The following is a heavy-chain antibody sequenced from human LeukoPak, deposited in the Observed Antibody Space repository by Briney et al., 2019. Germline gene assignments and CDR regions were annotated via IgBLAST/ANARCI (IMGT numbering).Heavy chain of an antibody. CDR3: ARDEGTVTTWVY. D-gene: IGHD4-17*01. Sequence: SGGSLRLSCAASGFAFSSYGMSWVRQAPGKGLEWVSAISGSGGSTYYADSVKGRFTISRDNSKNTLYLQMNSLRAEDTAVYYCARDEGTVTTWVYWGQGTLVTVSS. CDR1: GFAFSSYG. J-gene: IGHJ4*02. V-gene: IGHV3-23*01. CDR2: ISGSGGST.